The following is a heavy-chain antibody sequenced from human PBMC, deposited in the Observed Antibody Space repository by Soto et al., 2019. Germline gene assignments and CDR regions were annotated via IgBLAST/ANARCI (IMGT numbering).Heavy chain of an antibody. Sequence: PGGSLRLSCAASGFAFSTYAMTWVRQAPGKGLEWVSVISGSGGSSYYAASVKGRFTISRDNSKNTLYLQMNGLRAEDTALYYCAKVTKRAAAGRYEYYNYGMDVWGQGTTVTVSS. J-gene: IGHJ6*02. D-gene: IGHD6-13*01. CDR2: ISGSGGSS. CDR3: AKVTKRAAAGRYEYYNYGMDV. CDR1: GFAFSTYA. V-gene: IGHV3-23*01.